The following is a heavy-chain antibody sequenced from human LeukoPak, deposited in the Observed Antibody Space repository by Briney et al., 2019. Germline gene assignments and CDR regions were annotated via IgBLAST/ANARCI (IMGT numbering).Heavy chain of an antibody. Sequence: SETLALTCTVSGGSISSGGYYWSWIRQHPGKGLEWIGYIYYSGSTYYNPSLKSRVTISVDTSKNQFSLKLSSVTAADTAVYYCARDPILGGSGPDHWGQGTLVTVSS. V-gene: IGHV4-31*03. CDR1: GGSISSGGYY. CDR2: IYYSGST. D-gene: IGHD1-26*01. CDR3: ARDPILGGSGPDH. J-gene: IGHJ1*01.